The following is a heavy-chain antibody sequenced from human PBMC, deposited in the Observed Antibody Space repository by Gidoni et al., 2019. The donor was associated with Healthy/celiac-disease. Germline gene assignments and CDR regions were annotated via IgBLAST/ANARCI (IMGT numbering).Heavy chain of an antibody. D-gene: IGHD3-3*01. J-gene: IGHJ6*03. Sequence: QVQLVESGGGVVKPGVSLRLSWAAWGFPCSSDGMHWVGQAPGKGLECVAVIWYYGRNISYADSVKGRFTISRDNSKNTLYLQMNSLRAEDTAVYYCARDSAAWVTIFGVVPPSYYMDVWGKGTTVTVSS. CDR2: IWYYGRNI. V-gene: IGHV3-33*01. CDR3: ARDSAAWVTIFGVVPPSYYMDV. CDR1: GFPCSSDG.